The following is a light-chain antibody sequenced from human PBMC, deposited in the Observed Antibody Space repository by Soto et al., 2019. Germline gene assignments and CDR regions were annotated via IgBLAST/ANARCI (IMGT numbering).Light chain of an antibody. CDR2: EVS. Sequence: HCSLTLPACVSGSPGQSITISCTGTSSDVGGYNYVSWYQQHPGKAPKLMIYEVSNRPSGVSNRFSGSKSGNTASLTISGLQADDEADYYCRSYTSSSTLDVFGTGTKVTVL. V-gene: IGLV2-14*01. CDR1: SSDVGGYNY. J-gene: IGLJ1*01. CDR3: RSYTSSSTLDV.